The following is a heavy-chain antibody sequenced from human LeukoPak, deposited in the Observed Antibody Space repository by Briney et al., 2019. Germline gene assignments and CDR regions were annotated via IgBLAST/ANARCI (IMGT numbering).Heavy chain of an antibody. CDR2: INHSGST. V-gene: IGHV4-34*01. CDR1: GGSFSCYY. J-gene: IGHJ6*03. CDR3: ARVPIRYYYMDV. Sequence: SETLSLTCAVYGGSFSCYYWSWIRQPPGKGLEWIGEINHSGSTNYNPSLKSRVTISVDTSKNQFSLKLSSVTAADTAVYYCARVPIRYYYMDVWGKGTTVTISS.